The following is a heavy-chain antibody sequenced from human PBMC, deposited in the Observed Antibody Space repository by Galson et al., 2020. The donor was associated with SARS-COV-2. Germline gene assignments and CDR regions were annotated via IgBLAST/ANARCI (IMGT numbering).Heavy chain of an antibody. J-gene: IGHJ4*02. CDR2: IQYSGTT. CDR3: ARSHGFY. Sequence: SKTLSLTCTISGGPFGAFNWFWIRQLPGKGLEYLGYIQYSGTTHYNPSLQSRISMSLDASKNQFSLKMTSVTTADTAVYYCARSHGFYWGRGTLVTVS. CDR1: GGPFGAFN. V-gene: IGHV4-59*01.